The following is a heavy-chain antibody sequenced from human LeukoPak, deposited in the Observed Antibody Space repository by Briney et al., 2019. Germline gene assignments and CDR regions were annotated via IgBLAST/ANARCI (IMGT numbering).Heavy chain of an antibody. CDR2: IKQDGSEK. V-gene: IGHV3-7*01. D-gene: IGHD2-2*02. CDR3: ARSLYRGIDFFDY. CDR1: GFTFSSYW. J-gene: IGHJ4*02. Sequence: GGSLRLSCAASGFTFSSYWMSWVRQAPGKGLEWVANIKQDGSEKYYVDSVKGRFTISRDNAKNSLYLQMNSLRAEDTAVYYCARSLYRGIDFFDYWGQGTLVTVSS.